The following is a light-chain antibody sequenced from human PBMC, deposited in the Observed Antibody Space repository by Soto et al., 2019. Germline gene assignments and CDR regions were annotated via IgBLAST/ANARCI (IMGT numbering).Light chain of an antibody. J-gene: IGKJ5*01. CDR3: QQRSNWPPIT. CDR2: GAS. CDR1: QSVNSN. Sequence: EIVMTQSPATLSVSPWELGTLSCRASQSVNSNLAWYQQKPGQAPRLLIYGASSRAAGIPARFSGSGFGTDFTLTISSLEPEDAAVYYCQQRSNWPPITFGQGTRLEIK. V-gene: IGKV3-11*01.